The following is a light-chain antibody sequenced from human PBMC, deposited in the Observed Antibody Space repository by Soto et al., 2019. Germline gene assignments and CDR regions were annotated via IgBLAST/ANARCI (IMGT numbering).Light chain of an antibody. CDR2: DTS. J-gene: IGLJ2*01. CDR1: TGAVTNGHF. CDR3: LLSYSGARLV. V-gene: IGLV7-46*01. Sequence: QAVVTQEPSLTVSPGGTVTLTCGCSTGAVTNGHFPYWFQQRPGQAPRTLIYDTSNKHSWTPARFSGSLLGGKAALTLSGAQPEDEAEYYCLLSYSGARLVFGGGTQLTVL.